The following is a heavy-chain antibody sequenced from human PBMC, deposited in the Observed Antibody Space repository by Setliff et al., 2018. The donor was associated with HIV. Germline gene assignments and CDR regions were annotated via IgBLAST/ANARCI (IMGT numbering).Heavy chain of an antibody. Sequence: PVKVSCKASGHTFTSYYMHWVRQAPGQGLQWMGIINPSGGSTPYAQKFQGRVTMTRDTSTTTIFMELSSLRSEDTAVYYCARDGYYNFWSGYGYYYYYMDVWGKGTTVTVSS. J-gene: IGHJ6*03. CDR3: ARDGYYNFWSGYGYYYYYMDV. D-gene: IGHD3-3*01. CDR2: INPSGGST. CDR1: GHTFTSYY. V-gene: IGHV1-46*01.